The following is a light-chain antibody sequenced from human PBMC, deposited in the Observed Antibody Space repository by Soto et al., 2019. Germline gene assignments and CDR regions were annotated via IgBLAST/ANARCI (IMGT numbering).Light chain of an antibody. Sequence: QSALTQPASVSGSPGQSITISCTGTSSDVGGYNYVSWYQQHPGKAPKLIIYEVSNRPSGVSNCFSGSKSGNTASLTISGLQAEDEADYYCKSYTSKTTGVFGTGTKLTVL. V-gene: IGLV2-14*01. J-gene: IGLJ1*01. CDR3: KSYTSKTTGV. CDR1: SSDVGGYNY. CDR2: EVS.